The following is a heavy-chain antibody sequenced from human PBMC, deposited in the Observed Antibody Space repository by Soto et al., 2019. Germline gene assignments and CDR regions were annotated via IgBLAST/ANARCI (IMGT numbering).Heavy chain of an antibody. CDR2: IGTAGDT. Sequence: EVQLVESGGGLVQPGGSLRLSCAASGFTFSSYDMHWVRQATGKGLEWVSAIGTAGDTYYPGSMKGRFTISRENAKNSLYLQMNSLRAEDTAVYYCARNRGYCSGGSCYNNWFDPWGQGTLVTVSS. J-gene: IGHJ5*02. CDR3: ARNRGYCSGGSCYNNWFDP. CDR1: GFTFSSYD. V-gene: IGHV3-13*01. D-gene: IGHD2-15*01.